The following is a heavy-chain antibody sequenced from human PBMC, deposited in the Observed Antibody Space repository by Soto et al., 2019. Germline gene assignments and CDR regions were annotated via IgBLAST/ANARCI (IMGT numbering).Heavy chain of an antibody. CDR2: ISASGGST. CDR3: AKRGPPPYCISTSCYKYSYGYVSGGYYYYGMDV. V-gene: IGHV3-23*01. J-gene: IGHJ6*02. Sequence: LRLSCAASGFTFSTYAMTWVRQAPGKGLEWVSAISASGGSTYYADSVKGRFTISRDNSKNTLYLQMNSLRAEDTAVYYCAKRGPPPYCISTSCYKYSYGYVSGGYYYYGMDVWGQGTTVTVSS. CDR1: GFTFSTYA. D-gene: IGHD2-2*01.